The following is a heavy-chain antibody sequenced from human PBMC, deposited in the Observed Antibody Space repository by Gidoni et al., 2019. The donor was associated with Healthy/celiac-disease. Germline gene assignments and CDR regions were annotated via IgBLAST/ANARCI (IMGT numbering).Heavy chain of an antibody. V-gene: IGHV3-73*02. CDR3: TRPHNCGGDCYSDY. J-gene: IGHJ4*02. Sequence: EVQLVESGGGLVQPGGSLKLSCAASGFPFSGSAMHWVRQASGKGLEWVGRIRSKANSYATAYAASVKGRFTISRDDSKNTAYLQMNSLKTEDTAVYYCTRPHNCGGDCYSDYWGQGTLVTVSS. CDR2: IRSKANSYAT. CDR1: GFPFSGSA. D-gene: IGHD2-21*02.